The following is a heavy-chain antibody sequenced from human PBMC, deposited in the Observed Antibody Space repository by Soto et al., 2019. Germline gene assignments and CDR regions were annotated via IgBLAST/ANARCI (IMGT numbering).Heavy chain of an antibody. J-gene: IGHJ4*02. CDR3: ARSEATGLDY. CDR1: GGSISSSSYY. V-gene: IGHV4-39*01. D-gene: IGHD1-26*01. CDR2: IYYSGNT. Sequence: ETLSLTCTVSGGSISSSSYYWGWIRQPPGKGLEWIGSIYYSGNTYYNPSLKSRVTISVDTAKNQFSLKLSSVTAADTAVYYCARSEATGLDYWGQGTLVTSPQ.